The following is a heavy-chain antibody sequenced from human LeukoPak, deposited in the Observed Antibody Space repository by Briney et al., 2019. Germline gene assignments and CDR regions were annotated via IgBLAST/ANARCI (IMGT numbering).Heavy chain of an antibody. CDR1: GFTFSSYS. J-gene: IGHJ2*01. CDR3: ARVDSYWYFDL. Sequence: GGSLRLSCAASGFTFSSYSMSWVRQAPGKGLEWVSYISSSRTTTYYADSVKGRFTISRDSAKNSLYLQVNSLRDEDTAVYYCARVDSYWYFDLWGRGILVAVSS. CDR2: ISSSRTTT. V-gene: IGHV3-48*02. D-gene: IGHD3/OR15-3a*01.